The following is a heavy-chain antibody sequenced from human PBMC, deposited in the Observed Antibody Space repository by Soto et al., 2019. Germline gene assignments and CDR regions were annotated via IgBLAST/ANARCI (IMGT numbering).Heavy chain of an antibody. CDR3: AHAGDFDMMSFDR. CDR2: IYWDDDK. V-gene: IGHV2-5*02. D-gene: IGHD3-16*01. Sequence: QITLNESGPPLVRPAQALTLTCAFSGFSLTTTRMGLAWIRQPPGKALEWLALIYWDDDKRYSPSLKNSLTGSKDTSTNRVVLTITNISPDDTGTYFCAHAGDFDMMSFDRWGPGTLVTVSS. J-gene: IGHJ4*02. CDR1: GFSLTTTRMG.